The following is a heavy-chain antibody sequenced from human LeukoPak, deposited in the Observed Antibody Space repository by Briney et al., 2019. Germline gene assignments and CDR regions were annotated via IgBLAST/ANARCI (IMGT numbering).Heavy chain of an antibody. D-gene: IGHD1-20*01. CDR3: ARAGGWGITGY. J-gene: IGHJ4*02. Sequence: VASVKVSCKASGYSFTGHYMHWVRQAPGQGLEWMGWINPNSGGTNYAQKFQGRVTMTRDTSISTAYMELSRLRSDDTAVYYCARAGGWGITGYWGQGTLVTVSS. CDR1: GYSFTGHY. V-gene: IGHV1-2*02. CDR2: INPNSGGT.